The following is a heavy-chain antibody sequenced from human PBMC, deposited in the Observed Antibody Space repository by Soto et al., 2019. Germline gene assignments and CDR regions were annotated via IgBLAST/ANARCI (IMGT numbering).Heavy chain of an antibody. D-gene: IGHD3-3*01. CDR3: ATVPITIFGVVTFPPYFDY. Sequence: ASVTVSCTVSGYTLNELSMHWVQQAPGKGLEWMGGFDPEDGETIYAQKFQGRVTMTEDTSTDTAYMELSSLRSEDTAVYYCATVPITIFGVVTFPPYFDYWGQGTLVTSPQ. CDR1: GYTLNELS. V-gene: IGHV1-24*01. CDR2: FDPEDGET. J-gene: IGHJ4*02.